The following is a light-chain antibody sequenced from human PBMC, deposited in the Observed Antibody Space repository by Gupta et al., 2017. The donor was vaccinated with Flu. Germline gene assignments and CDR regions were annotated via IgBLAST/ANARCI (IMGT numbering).Light chain of an antibody. CDR3: QVWDSSSNPPYV. J-gene: IGLJ1*01. CDR2: DDN. V-gene: IGLV3-21*02. Sequence: SYVLTQPPSVSAAPGQTARITCGENNIGSKSVHWYQQKPGQAPVLVVYDDNDRPSGIPERFSGSNSGNTAILTISRVEAVDEADYYCQVWDSSSNPPYVFGTGTKVTVL. CDR1: NIGSKS.